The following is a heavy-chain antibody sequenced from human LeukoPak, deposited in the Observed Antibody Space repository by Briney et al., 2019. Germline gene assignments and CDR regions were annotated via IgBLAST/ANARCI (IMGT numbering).Heavy chain of an antibody. Sequence: SETLSLTCTVSGGSVSSGSYYWSWLRQPPGTGLEWIGYIYYSGSTNYNPSLKSRVTISVDTSKNQFSLKLSSVTAADTAVYYCARDDSGYYYGSSGNFGYWGQGTLVTVSS. V-gene: IGHV4-61*01. J-gene: IGHJ4*02. CDR1: GGSVSSGSYY. CDR3: ARDDSGYYYGSSGNFGY. CDR2: IYYSGST. D-gene: IGHD3-22*01.